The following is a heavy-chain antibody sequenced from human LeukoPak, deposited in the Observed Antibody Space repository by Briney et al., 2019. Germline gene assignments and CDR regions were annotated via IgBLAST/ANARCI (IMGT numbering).Heavy chain of an antibody. V-gene: IGHV4-39*02. CDR2: ISYSGST. Sequence: SETLSLTCTVSGGSISSYYWSWIRQPPGKGLEWIGSISYSGSTSYNPSLKSRVTISVDTSKNQFSLKLNSVTAADTAMYYCVREDSGSSYDYWGQGTLVTVSS. CDR3: VREDSGSSYDY. CDR1: GGSISSYY. J-gene: IGHJ4*02. D-gene: IGHD6-13*01.